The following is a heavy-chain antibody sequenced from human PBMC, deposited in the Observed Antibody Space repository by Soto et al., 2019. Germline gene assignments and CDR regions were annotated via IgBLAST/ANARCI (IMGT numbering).Heavy chain of an antibody. CDR2: IIPIFGTA. V-gene: IGHV1-69*01. Sequence: QVPLVQSGAEVKKPGSSVKVSCKASGGTFSSYAISWVRQAPGQGLEWMGGIIPIFGTANYAQKFQGRVTITADESTSTAYMELSSLRSEDTAVYYCARSTTGATDDYYYGMDVWGQGTTVTVSS. D-gene: IGHD5-12*01. CDR1: GGTFSSYA. CDR3: ARSTTGATDDYYYGMDV. J-gene: IGHJ6*02.